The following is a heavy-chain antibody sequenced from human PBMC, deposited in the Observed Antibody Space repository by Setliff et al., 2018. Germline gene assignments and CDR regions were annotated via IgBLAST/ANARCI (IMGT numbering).Heavy chain of an antibody. J-gene: IGHJ4*02. CDR3: RFWSGYYKNDY. CDR2: ILFSGDT. Sequence: SETLSLTCTVSGYSISSGFSWVWIRQSPGKGLEWIGRILFSGDTYYNSSLTSRVTISVDTSKNQFSLKLRSVTAADTAVYYCRFWSGYYKNDYWGQGTLVTVSS. V-gene: IGHV4-38-2*02. D-gene: IGHD3-3*01. CDR1: GYSISSGFS.